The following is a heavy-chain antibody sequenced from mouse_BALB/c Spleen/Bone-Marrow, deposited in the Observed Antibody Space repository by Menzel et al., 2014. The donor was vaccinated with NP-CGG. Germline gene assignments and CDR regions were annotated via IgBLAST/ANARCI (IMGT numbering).Heavy chain of an antibody. V-gene: IGHV5-9-3*01. J-gene: IGHJ2*01. CDR1: GFTFSSYA. CDR2: ISSGGSYT. CDR3: ARRRSDLNYFHY. D-gene: IGHD2-14*01. Sequence: DVPLVEPGGGLVKPGGYLQLSCAASGFTFSSYAMSWVRQTPEKRLEWVASISSGGSYTCYPDSVKERFTISRDNAKNTLYLQMSSLRSEDTAMYYCARRRSDLNYFHYWGQGTPLTFTS.